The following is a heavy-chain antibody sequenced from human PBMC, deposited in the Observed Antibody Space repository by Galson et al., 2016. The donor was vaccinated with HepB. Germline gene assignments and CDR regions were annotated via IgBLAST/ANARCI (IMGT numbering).Heavy chain of an antibody. CDR1: GFNFRTYS. J-gene: IGHJ3*02. V-gene: IGHV3-21*01. CDR2: MDGSNNHI. Sequence: SLRLSCAASGFNFRTYSVNWVRQAPGKGLEWVSSMDGSNNHIHYEDSVKGRFPMSRADAKNLRYLQMNSLRAEDTAVYYCGRGDAFDIWGQGTVVTVSA. D-gene: IGHD3-16*01. CDR3: GRGDAFDI.